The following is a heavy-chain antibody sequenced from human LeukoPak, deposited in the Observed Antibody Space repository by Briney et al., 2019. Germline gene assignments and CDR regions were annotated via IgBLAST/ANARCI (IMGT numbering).Heavy chain of an antibody. D-gene: IGHD3-3*01. CDR3: ARDVRDDFWSGYYPYYYYYYMDV. CDR2: IYYSGST. CDR1: GGSISSYY. Sequence: SETLSLTCTVSGGSISSYYWSWIRQPPGKGLEWIGYIYYSGSTNYNPSLKSRVTISVDTSKNQFSPKLSSVTAADTAVYYCARDVRDDFWSGYYPYYYYYYMDVWGKGTTVTVSS. J-gene: IGHJ6*03. V-gene: IGHV4-59*01.